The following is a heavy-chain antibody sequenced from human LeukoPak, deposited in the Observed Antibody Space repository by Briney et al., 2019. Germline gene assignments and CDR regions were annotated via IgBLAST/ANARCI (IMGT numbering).Heavy chain of an antibody. J-gene: IGHJ5*02. CDR2: IFHNGNP. CDR3: ARAPIAAAAGPPGGKYNWFDP. D-gene: IGHD6-13*01. CDR1: NASITSGVYY. V-gene: IGHV4-31*03. Sequence: PSQTLSLTCTVSNASITSGVYYWTWIRQYPGKGLEWIGYIFHNGNPYYNPSLESRVTISVDTSKNQVSLQVTSVTAADTAVYYCARAPIAAAAGPPGGKYNWFDPWGQGTLVTVSS.